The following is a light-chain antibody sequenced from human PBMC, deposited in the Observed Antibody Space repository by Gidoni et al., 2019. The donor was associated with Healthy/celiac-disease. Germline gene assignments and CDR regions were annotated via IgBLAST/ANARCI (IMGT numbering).Light chain of an antibody. J-gene: IGKJ4*01. CDR2: WAS. Sequence: IVMTQSPDSLAVSLGERATINCKSRQSFLYSSNNKNYLAWYQQKPGQPPKLLIYWASTRESGVPDRFSGSGSGTDFTLTISSLQAEDVAVYYCQQYYSTPRDTFGGGTKVEIK. V-gene: IGKV4-1*01. CDR1: QSFLYSSNNKNY. CDR3: QQYYSTPRDT.